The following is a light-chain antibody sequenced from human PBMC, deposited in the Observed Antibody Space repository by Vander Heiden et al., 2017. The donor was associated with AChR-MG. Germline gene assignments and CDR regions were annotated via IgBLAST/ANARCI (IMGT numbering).Light chain of an antibody. CDR2: RNN. Sequence: QSVLTQPPSASGTPGQRVTISCSGSSSNIGSNYVYWYQQLPGTAPKLLIYRNNQRPSGVPDRFSGSKSGTSASLAIGGLRSEDEADYYCAAWDDSLSASFGGGTKLTVL. J-gene: IGLJ2*01. CDR1: SSNIGSNY. V-gene: IGLV1-47*01. CDR3: AAWDDSLSAS.